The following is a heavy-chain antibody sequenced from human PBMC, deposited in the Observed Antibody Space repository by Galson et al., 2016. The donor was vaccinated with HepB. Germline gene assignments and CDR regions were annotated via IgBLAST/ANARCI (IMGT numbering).Heavy chain of an antibody. J-gene: IGHJ4*02. CDR2: IYNGGNT. D-gene: IGHD6-19*01. Sequence: SLRLSCAASGFTFSSSEMNWLRQAPGKGLEWVSVIYNGGNTYYADSVKGRFTISGDDSKNTLYLQMTSLKTEDTAVYYCTTVLSTASMSGWYDWGFDSWGQGTLVTVSS. CDR1: GFTFSSSE. CDR3: TTVLSTASMSGWYDWGFDS. V-gene: IGHV3-66*01.